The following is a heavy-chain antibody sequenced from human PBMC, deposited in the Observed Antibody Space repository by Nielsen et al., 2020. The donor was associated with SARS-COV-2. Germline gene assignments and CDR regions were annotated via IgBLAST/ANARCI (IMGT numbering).Heavy chain of an antibody. V-gene: IGHV3-15*01. CDR1: GFTFSNAW. CDR3: TTSKQQLVLPL. J-gene: IGHJ4*02. D-gene: IGHD6-13*01. CDR2: IKSKTDGGTT. Sequence: GESLKISCAASGFTFSNAWMSWVRQAPGKGLEWVGRIKSKTDGGTTDYAAPVKGRFTISRDDSKNTLYLQMNSLKTEDTDVYYCTTSKQQLVLPLWGQGTLVIVSS.